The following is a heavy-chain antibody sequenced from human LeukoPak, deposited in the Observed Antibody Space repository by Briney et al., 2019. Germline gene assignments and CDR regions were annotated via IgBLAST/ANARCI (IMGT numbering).Heavy chain of an antibody. Sequence: GGSLRLSCAASGFTFHDYTMHWVRQGPGKGLEWVSLISWDGTSTYYGDSVKGRFTISRDNGKNSLYLQMNSLRTEDTALYYCAKEGRYSDPDAFDIWGQGTMVTVSS. CDR1: GFTFHDYT. CDR3: AKEGRYSDPDAFDI. D-gene: IGHD5-12*01. CDR2: ISWDGTST. V-gene: IGHV3-43*01. J-gene: IGHJ3*02.